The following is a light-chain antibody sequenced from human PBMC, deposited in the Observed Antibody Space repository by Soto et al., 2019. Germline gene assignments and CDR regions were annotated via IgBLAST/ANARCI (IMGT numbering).Light chain of an antibody. Sequence: EIVMTQSPATLSVSPGERATLSCRASQSVGANLAWYQQKPGQAPRLLIYGASTRAAGISPRFSGGGSGKEFPLTISSLQSEDFGFYSCNNYPYGPRTFAQGTRWESN. V-gene: IGKV3-15*01. J-gene: IGKJ1*01. CDR1: QSVGAN. CDR3: NNYPYGPRT. CDR2: GAS.